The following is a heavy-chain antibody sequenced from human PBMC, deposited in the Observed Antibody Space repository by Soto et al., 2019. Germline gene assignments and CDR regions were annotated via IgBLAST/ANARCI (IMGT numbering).Heavy chain of an antibody. Sequence: PSETLSLTCTVSGGSITTGGYYWSWIRQLPGKGLEWIGHRYYSESTYYNLSLKSRVSISLDTSKNQFSLKLSLVTAADTAMYYCARTKCSGGSCYSWSLDYWGQGTPVTVSS. CDR2: RYYSEST. CDR1: GGSITTGGYY. J-gene: IGHJ4*02. CDR3: ARTKCSGGSCYSWSLDY. D-gene: IGHD2-15*01. V-gene: IGHV4-31*03.